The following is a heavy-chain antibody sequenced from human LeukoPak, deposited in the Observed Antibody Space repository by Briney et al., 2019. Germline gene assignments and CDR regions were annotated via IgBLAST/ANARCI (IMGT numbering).Heavy chain of an antibody. CDR3: ARGLRYFDWLSYPGAFDI. CDR2: IYYSGST. D-gene: IGHD3-9*01. V-gene: IGHV4-31*03. J-gene: IGHJ3*02. Sequence: SETLSLTCTVSGGSISSGGYYWSWIRQHPGKGLEWIGYIYYSGSTYYNPSLKSRVTISVDTSKNQFSLKLSSVTAADTAVYYCARGLRYFDWLSYPGAFDIWGQGTMVTVSS. CDR1: GGSISSGGYY.